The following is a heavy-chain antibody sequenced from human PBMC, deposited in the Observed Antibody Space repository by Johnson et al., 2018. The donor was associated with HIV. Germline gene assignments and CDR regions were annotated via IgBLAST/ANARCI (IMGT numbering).Heavy chain of an antibody. V-gene: IGHV3-30*14. CDR1: GFTFSSYA. CDR2: ILYDGSNK. Sequence: QVQLVESGGGVVRPGGSLRLSCAASGFTFSSYAIHWVRQAPGKGLEWVAGILYDGSNKYHADSVKGRFTISRENAQNSLYLQMNSLTAGDTAMYYCVRVGHGSDYYRDAFDIWGQGTMVTVSS. D-gene: IGHD3-22*01. CDR3: VRVGHGSDYYRDAFDI. J-gene: IGHJ3*02.